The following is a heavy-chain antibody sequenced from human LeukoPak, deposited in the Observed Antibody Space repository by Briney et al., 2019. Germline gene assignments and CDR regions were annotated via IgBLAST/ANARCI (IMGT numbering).Heavy chain of an antibody. D-gene: IGHD5-12*01. CDR2: IYSDNT. J-gene: IGHJ4*02. V-gene: IGHV3-53*05. CDR1: GFTVSSNS. CDR3: AINGGGDSGYGNFDY. Sequence: GGSLRLSCTVSGFTVSSNSMSWVRQAPGKGLEWVSFIYSDNTHYSDSVKGRFTISRDNSKNTLYLQMNSLRAEDTAFYYCAINGGGDSGYGNFDYWGQGTLVTVSS.